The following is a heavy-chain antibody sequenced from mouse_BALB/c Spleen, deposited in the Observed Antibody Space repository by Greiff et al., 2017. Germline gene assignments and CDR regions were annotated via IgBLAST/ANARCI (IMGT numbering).Heavy chain of an antibody. CDR3: ARRLGEGGFAY. CDR2: ISSGGSYT. Sequence: EVKLMESGGDLVKPGGSLKLSCAASGFTFSSYGMSWVRQTPDKRLEWVATISSGGSYTYYPDSVKGRFTISRDNAKNTLYLQMSSLKSEDTAMYYCARRLGEGGFAYWGQGTLVTVSA. D-gene: IGHD3-3*01. J-gene: IGHJ3*01. CDR1: GFTFSSYG. V-gene: IGHV5-6*02.